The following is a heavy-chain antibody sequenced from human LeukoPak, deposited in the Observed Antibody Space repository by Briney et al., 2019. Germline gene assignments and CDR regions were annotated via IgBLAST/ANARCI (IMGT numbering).Heavy chain of an antibody. CDR2: INPNSGGT. V-gene: IGHV1-2*02. Sequence: ASVKVSCKASGYTFTGYYMRWVRQAPGQGLEWVGWINPNSGGTNYAQKFQGRVTMTRDTPISTAYMELSRLRSDDTAVYYCARDSGWYSEYFQHWGQGSLVTVSS. J-gene: IGHJ1*01. CDR1: GYTFTGYY. CDR3: ARDSGWYSEYFQH. D-gene: IGHD6-19*01.